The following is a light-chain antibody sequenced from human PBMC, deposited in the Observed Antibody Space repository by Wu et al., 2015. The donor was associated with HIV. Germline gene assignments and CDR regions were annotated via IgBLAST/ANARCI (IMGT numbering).Light chain of an antibody. CDR2: DAS. Sequence: EIVLTQSPVTLSLSPGETATLSCRASQSVNTFLSWYQQRPGQTPRLLIYDASNRATGIPDRFSGSGSGTDFTLTINRLEPEDFAVYYCQQYGSSPPWTFGQGTKLEIK. J-gene: IGKJ1*01. CDR1: QSVNTF. V-gene: IGKV3-20*01. CDR3: QQYGSSPPWT.